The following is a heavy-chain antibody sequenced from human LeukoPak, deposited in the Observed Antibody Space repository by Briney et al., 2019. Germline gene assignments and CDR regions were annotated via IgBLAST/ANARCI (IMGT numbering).Heavy chain of an antibody. D-gene: IGHD3-22*01. Sequence: GGSLRLSCAASGFTFSSYWMHWVRQPPGKGLVWVSRINSDGSDTSYADSVKGRFTISRDNAKNTLYLQMNRLRAEDTAVYYCARASGTDSSGYVQIDYWGQGNLVTVSS. V-gene: IGHV3-74*01. J-gene: IGHJ4*02. CDR3: ARASGTDSSGYVQIDY. CDR1: GFTFSSYW. CDR2: INSDGSDT.